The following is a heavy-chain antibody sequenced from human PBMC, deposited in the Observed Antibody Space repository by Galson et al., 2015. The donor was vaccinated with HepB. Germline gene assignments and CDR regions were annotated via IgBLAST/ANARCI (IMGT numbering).Heavy chain of an antibody. J-gene: IGHJ6*03. CDR3: ARDRAYYDFWSGYSRAGSDYYYYMDV. Sequence: SVKVSCKASGYTFTSYGISWVRQAPGQGLEWMGWISAYNGNTNYAQKLQGRVTMTTDTSTSTAYMELRSLRSDDTAVYYCARDRAYYDFWSGYSRAGSDYYYYMDVWGKGTSVTVSS. V-gene: IGHV1-18*01. CDR2: ISAYNGNT. CDR1: GYTFTSYG. D-gene: IGHD3-3*01.